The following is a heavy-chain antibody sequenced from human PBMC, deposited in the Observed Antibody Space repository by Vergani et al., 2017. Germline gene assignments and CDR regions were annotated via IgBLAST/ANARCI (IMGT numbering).Heavy chain of an antibody. CDR3: ARIRPGYSSGWLAGMDV. J-gene: IGHJ6*02. CDR2: IDWDDDK. Sequence: QVTLKESGPALVKPTQTLTLTCTFSGFSLSTSGMRVSWIRPPPGKALEWLARIDWDDDKFYSTSLKTRLTISKDTSKNQVVLTMTNMDPVDTATYYCARIRPGYSSGWLAGMDVWGQGTTVTVSS. V-gene: IGHV2-70*04. CDR1: GFSLSTSGMR. D-gene: IGHD6-19*01.